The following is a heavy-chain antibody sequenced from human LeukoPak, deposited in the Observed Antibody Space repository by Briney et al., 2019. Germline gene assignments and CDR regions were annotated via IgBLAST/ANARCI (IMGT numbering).Heavy chain of an antibody. J-gene: IGHJ4*02. V-gene: IGHV3-23*01. CDR3: AKGKGTSAGSFDY. CDR1: GFTFSSYV. CDR2: ISDNGGST. D-gene: IGHD3-10*01. Sequence: PGGSLRLSCAASGFTFSSYVMNWVRQAGKGLEWVSAISDNGGSTYYADSLKGRFTISRDNSKNTLYLKMNSLRAEDTAVYYCAKGKGTSAGSFDYWGQGTRVTVSS.